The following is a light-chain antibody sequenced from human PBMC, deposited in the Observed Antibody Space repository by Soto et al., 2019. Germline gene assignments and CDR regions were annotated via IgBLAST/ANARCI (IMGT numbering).Light chain of an antibody. V-gene: IGKV3-20*01. CDR1: QSVSRSS. Sequence: IVLTQSPGTLSVSPGERATLSCRASQSVSRSSLAWYQQKPGQAPRLLIYGASSRDTGIPDRFSGSGSGADFTLTITRLEPEDFALYYCQQYDSVPLTFGGGTKVEIK. CDR2: GAS. J-gene: IGKJ4*01. CDR3: QQYDSVPLT.